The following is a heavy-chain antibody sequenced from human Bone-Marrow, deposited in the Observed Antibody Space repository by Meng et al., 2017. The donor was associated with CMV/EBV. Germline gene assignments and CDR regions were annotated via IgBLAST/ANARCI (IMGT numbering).Heavy chain of an antibody. CDR1: GFIVSSYD. V-gene: IGHV3-48*03. J-gene: IGHJ4*02. CDR2: ISPRSSTV. CDR3: ARAMSGGTYYVYFDY. Sequence: GESLKISCAASGFIVSSYDMSWVRQAPGRGLEWVSYISPRSSTVDYAETVKGRFTIFRDNAKNSLYLQMNSLRAEDRAVYYCARAMSGGTYYVYFDYWGQGTLVTVSS. D-gene: IGHD1-26*01.